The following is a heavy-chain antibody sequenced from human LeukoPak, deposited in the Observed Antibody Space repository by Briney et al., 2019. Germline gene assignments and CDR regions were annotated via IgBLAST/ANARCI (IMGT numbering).Heavy chain of an antibody. D-gene: IGHD2-21*02. Sequence: GGSLRLSCAASGFTFSSYGMHWVRQAPGKGLEWVAVISYDGSNKYYADSVKGRFTISRDNSKNTLYLQMNSLRAEDTAVYYCAKSGAYCGGDCYASGAGAPFDYWGQGTLVTVSS. J-gene: IGHJ4*02. V-gene: IGHV3-30*18. CDR3: AKSGAYCGGDCYASGAGAPFDY. CDR1: GFTFSSYG. CDR2: ISYDGSNK.